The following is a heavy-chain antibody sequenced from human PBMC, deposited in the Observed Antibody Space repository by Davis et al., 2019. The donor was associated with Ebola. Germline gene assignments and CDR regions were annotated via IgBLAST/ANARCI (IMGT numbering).Heavy chain of an antibody. CDR3: AAIPTRCGGWTPCHFVF. D-gene: IGHD6-19*01. CDR2: INVRSTII. V-gene: IGHV3-48*04. Sequence: PGGSLRLSCAASGFTFSSYAMNWVRQTPGKGLEWVSYINVRSTIIYYSDAVKGRFTISRDSAKNSVYLQMNNLRGEDTAVYYCAAIPTRCGGWTPCHFVFWGQGTLVTVSS. J-gene: IGHJ4*02. CDR1: GFTFSSYA.